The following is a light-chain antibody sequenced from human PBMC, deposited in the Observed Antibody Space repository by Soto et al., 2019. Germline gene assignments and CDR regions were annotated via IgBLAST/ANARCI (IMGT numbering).Light chain of an antibody. CDR1: SSNIGSNT. J-gene: IGLJ3*02. CDR3: AAWDDSLNAWV. V-gene: IGLV1-44*01. Sequence: QPVLTQPPSASRTPGQRVTISCSGSSSNIGSNTVNWYQQLPGTAPKLLIYTNNQRPSGVPDRFSGSKSGTSASLAISGLQSEDEADYYCAAWDDSLNAWVFGGGTKLTVL. CDR2: TNN.